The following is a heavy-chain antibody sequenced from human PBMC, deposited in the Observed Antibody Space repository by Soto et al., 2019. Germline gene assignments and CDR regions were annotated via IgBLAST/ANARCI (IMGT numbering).Heavy chain of an antibody. D-gene: IGHD4-17*01. CDR2: IYYSGST. CDR3: ARTGGRYDSGAYVALD. CDR1: GGSISSGDYF. V-gene: IGHV4-30-4*01. J-gene: IGHJ4*02. Sequence: QVQLQESGPGLVKPSQTLSLTCTVSGGSISSGDYFWSWIRQPPGKGLEWIGYIYYSGSTYYNPSLKSRVTISVPTXKXKFSLKLRSGTAAATAVYYCARTGGRYDSGAYVALDWGQGTLVTVSS.